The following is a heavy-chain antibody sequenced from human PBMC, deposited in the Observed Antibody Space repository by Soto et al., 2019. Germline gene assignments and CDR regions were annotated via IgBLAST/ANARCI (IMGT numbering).Heavy chain of an antibody. CDR3: ARSTIFGVVTKWFDP. CDR1: GYTFTGYY. V-gene: IGHV1-2*02. J-gene: IGHJ5*02. D-gene: IGHD3-3*01. Sequence: ASVKVSCRASGYTFTGYYMHGVRQAPGQGLEWMGWINPNSGGTNYAQKFQGRVTMTRDTSISTAYMELSRLRSDDTAVYYCARSTIFGVVTKWFDPCGQGDLLTVSS. CDR2: INPNSGGT.